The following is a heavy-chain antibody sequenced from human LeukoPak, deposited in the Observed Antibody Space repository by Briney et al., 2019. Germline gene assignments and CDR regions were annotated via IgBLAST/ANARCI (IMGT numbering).Heavy chain of an antibody. V-gene: IGHV3-53*01. CDR2: IYSGGST. CDR3: ARDGGAYYYGMDV. J-gene: IGHJ6*02. Sequence: GGSLRLSCAASGFTFTIFGVHWVRQAPGKGLEWVSVIYSGGSTYYADSVKGRFTISRDNSKNTLYLQMNSLRAEDAAVYYCARDGGAYYYGMDVWGQGTTVTVSS. CDR1: GFTFTIFG. D-gene: IGHD3-16*01.